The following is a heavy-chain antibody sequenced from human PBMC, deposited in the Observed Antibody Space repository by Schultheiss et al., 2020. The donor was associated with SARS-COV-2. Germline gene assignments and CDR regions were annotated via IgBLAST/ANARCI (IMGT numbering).Heavy chain of an antibody. V-gene: IGHV3-48*01. J-gene: IGHJ2*01. Sequence: GGSLRLSCAASGFTFSSYAMTWVRQAPGKGLEWVSYISSSSSIIYYADSVKGRFTVSRDKSKNTLYLQMNSLRVEDTAVYYCARGRSPDWYFDLWGRGSLVTVSS. CDR2: ISSSSSII. CDR3: ARGRSPDWYFDL. D-gene: IGHD1-26*01. CDR1: GFTFSSYA.